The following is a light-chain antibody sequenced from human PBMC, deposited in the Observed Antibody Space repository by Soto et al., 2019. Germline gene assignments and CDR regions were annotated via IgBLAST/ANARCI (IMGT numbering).Light chain of an antibody. V-gene: IGKV3-20*01. J-gene: IGKJ2*01. CDR3: QVSGRSALYT. CDR1: QSVSNDF. Sequence: EIVLTQSPGILSLSPGERATLSCRASQSVSNDFLAWYQQKPGQAPRLLIYGASTRATDVPDRFSGSGSGADFTLTISRLEPEDFAVYYCQVSGRSALYTFGQGTRLEIK. CDR2: GAS.